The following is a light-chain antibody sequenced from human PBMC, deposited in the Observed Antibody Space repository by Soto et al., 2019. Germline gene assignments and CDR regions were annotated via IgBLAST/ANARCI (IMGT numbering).Light chain of an antibody. J-gene: IGKJ3*01. V-gene: IGKV3-11*01. CDR3: QQRSNWLIT. CDR2: DAS. CDR1: QSVSSY. Sequence: EIVLTQSPATLSLFPGERATLSCRASQSVSSYLAWYQQKPGQAPRLLIYDASNRATGIPARFSGSGSGTDFTLTISSLEPEDFAVYYCQQRSNWLITFGPLTKVDIK.